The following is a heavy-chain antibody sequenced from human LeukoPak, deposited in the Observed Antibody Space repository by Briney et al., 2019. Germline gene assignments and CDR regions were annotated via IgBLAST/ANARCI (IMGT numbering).Heavy chain of an antibody. CDR2: IYHSGST. D-gene: IGHD1-7*01. V-gene: IGHV4-38-2*02. CDR1: GYSISSGYY. Sequence: SETLSLTCTVSGYSISSGYYWGWIRQPPGKGLEWIGSIYHSGSTTYNPSLESRVTMSLDTSKNQISLKVSSVTAADTAVYYCARDSGTTGEVKFDPWGQGTLVTVSS. J-gene: IGHJ5*02. CDR3: ARDSGTTGEVKFDP.